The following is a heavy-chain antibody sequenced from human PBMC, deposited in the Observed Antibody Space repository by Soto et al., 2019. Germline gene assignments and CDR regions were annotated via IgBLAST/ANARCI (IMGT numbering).Heavy chain of an antibody. CDR1: GYTFTRFG. D-gene: IGHD1-26*01. CDR2: ISAGNGKT. J-gene: IGHJ5*02. CDR3: ARWISGSSSDWFAP. V-gene: IGHV1-18*04. Sequence: ASVKVSCKASGYTFTRFGISWLRRAPGQGLEWMGWISAGNGKTKYAQKIQGRVTMTTDTSTTTAYMELRSLRSDDTAVYYCARWISGSSSDWFAPWGQGTLVTVSS.